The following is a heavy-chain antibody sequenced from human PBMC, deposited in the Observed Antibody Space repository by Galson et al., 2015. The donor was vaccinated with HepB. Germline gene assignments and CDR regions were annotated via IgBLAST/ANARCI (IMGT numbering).Heavy chain of an antibody. CDR1: GGSISSSSYY. D-gene: IGHD2-2*01. J-gene: IGHJ6*03. CDR3: ATRVVPAASHYYYYYMDV. Sequence: ETLSLTCTASGGSISSSSYYWGWIRQPPGKGLEWIGSIYYSGSTYYNPSLKSRVTISVDTSKNQFSLKLSSVTAADTAVYYCATRVVPAASHYYYYYMDVWGKGTTVTVS. CDR2: IYYSGST. V-gene: IGHV4-39*01.